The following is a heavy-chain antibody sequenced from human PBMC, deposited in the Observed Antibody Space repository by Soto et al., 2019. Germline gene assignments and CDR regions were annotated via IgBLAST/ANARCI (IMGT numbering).Heavy chain of an antibody. CDR3: ASGVLDTAMATYYFDY. Sequence: ASVKVSCKASGYTFTSYGISWVRQAPGQGLEWMGWISAYNGNTNYAQKLQGRVTMTTDTSTSTAYMELRSLRSDDTAVYYCASGVLDTAMATYYFDYWGQGTLVTVSS. CDR1: GYTFTSYG. D-gene: IGHD5-18*01. CDR2: ISAYNGNT. J-gene: IGHJ4*02. V-gene: IGHV1-18*01.